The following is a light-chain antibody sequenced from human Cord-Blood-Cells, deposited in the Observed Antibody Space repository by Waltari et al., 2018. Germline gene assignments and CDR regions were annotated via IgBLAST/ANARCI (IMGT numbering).Light chain of an antibody. V-gene: IGLV2-23*01. J-gene: IGLJ3*02. CDR2: EGS. CDR1: SSDVGSYKL. CDR3: CSYAGSSTYWV. Sequence: QSALTQPASVSGSPGQSITISCTGTSSDVGSYKLVYSYQQHPGKAPKLMIYEGSKRPSGVSNRFSGSKSGNTASLTISGLQAEDEADYYCCSYAGSSTYWVFGGGTKLTVL.